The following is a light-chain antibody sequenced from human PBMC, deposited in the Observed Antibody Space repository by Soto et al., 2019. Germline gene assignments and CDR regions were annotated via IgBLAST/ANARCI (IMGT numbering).Light chain of an antibody. CDR3: QNYNRAPPT. V-gene: IGKV1-27*01. CDR2: AAS. J-gene: IGKJ1*01. CDR1: QGISNY. Sequence: DIQMTQSPSSLSASIGDRVTISCRASQGISNYLAWYQQKPGKVPKLLIYAASTSHSGVPSRFSCNGSGKNFTLHISSPQPEDVATYLCQNYNRAPPTFGQGNKVEIK.